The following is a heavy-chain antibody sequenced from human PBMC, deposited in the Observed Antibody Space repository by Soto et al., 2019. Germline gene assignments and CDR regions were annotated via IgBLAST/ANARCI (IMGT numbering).Heavy chain of an antibody. J-gene: IGHJ4*02. Sequence: SETLSLTCTVSGGSISSYYWSWIRQPPGKGLEWIGYIYYSGSTNYNPSLKSRVTISVDTSKNQFSLKLSSVTAADTAVYYCARLWFGELSPTFDYWGQGTLVTVSS. CDR1: GGSISSYY. V-gene: IGHV4-59*08. CDR3: ARLWFGELSPTFDY. D-gene: IGHD3-10*01. CDR2: IYYSGST.